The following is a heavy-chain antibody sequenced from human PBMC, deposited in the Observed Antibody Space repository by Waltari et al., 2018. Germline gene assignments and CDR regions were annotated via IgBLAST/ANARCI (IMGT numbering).Heavy chain of an antibody. D-gene: IGHD4-17*01. Sequence: QVQLVQSGAEVKKPGASVKVSCKASGYTFTGYYMHWVRQAPGQGLEWMGRINPNSGGTNYAQKFQGRVTMTRDTSISTAYMGLSRLRSDDTAVYYCARPPTVTTAYFDLWGRGTLVTVSS. CDR2: INPNSGGT. J-gene: IGHJ2*01. CDR1: GYTFTGYY. V-gene: IGHV1-2*06. CDR3: ARPPTVTTAYFDL.